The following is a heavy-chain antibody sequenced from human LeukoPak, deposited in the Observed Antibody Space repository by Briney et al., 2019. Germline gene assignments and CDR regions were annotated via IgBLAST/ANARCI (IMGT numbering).Heavy chain of an antibody. Sequence: GASVKVSCKASGFTFTSSAMQWVRQARGQRLEWIGWIVVGSGDTNYAQKLQERVTITRDMSTSTAYMELSSLRSEDTAVYYCAAVFEWELSQSYYFDYWGQGTLVTVSS. V-gene: IGHV1-58*02. D-gene: IGHD1-26*01. CDR2: IVVGSGDT. J-gene: IGHJ4*02. CDR1: GFTFTSSA. CDR3: AAVFEWELSQSYYFDY.